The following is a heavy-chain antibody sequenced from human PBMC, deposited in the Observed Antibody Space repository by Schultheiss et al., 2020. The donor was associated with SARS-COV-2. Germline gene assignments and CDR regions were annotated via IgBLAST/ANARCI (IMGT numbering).Heavy chain of an antibody. CDR1: GFTFSSYG. Sequence: GGSLRLSCAASGFTFSSYGMHWVRQAPGKGLEWVSYISSSGSTIYYADSVKGRFTISRDNSKNTLYLQMNSLRAEDTAVYYCAREPGWELSLYPPFDYWGQGTLVTVSS. J-gene: IGHJ4*02. CDR2: ISSSGSTI. V-gene: IGHV3-48*01. CDR3: AREPGWELSLYPPFDY. D-gene: IGHD3-16*02.